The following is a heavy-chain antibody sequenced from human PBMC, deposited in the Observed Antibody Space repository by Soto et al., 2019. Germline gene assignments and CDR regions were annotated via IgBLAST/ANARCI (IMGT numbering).Heavy chain of an antibody. CDR1: GFTFSSYS. CDR2: ISSSSSYI. CDR3: ARVHYYYDSSGYYDY. J-gene: IGHJ4*02. V-gene: IGHV3-21*01. Sequence: PGGSLRLSCAASGFTFSSYSMNWVRQAPGKGLEWFSSISSSSSYIYYADSVKGRFTISRDNAKKSLYLQMNSRRAEDTAVYYCARVHYYYDSSGYYDYWGQGTLVTVSS. D-gene: IGHD3-22*01.